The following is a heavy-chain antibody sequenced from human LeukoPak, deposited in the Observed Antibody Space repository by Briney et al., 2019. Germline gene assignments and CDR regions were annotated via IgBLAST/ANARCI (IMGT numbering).Heavy chain of an antibody. D-gene: IGHD6-13*01. V-gene: IGHV1-58*02. Sequence: SVKDSFMSSGFTFTSSAMQGVRQARGQRLEWIGWIVVGSGNTNYAQKFQERVTITRDMSTSTAYMELSSLRSEDTAVYYCAAAGLGLAYSSSWYHYFDYWGQGTMATRSS. J-gene: IGHJ4*02. CDR2: IVVGSGNT. CDR3: AAAGLGLAYSSSWYHYFDY. CDR1: GFTFTSSA.